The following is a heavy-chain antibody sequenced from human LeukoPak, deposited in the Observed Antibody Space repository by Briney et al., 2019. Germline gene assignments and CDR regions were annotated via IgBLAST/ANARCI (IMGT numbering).Heavy chain of an antibody. CDR3: ARGRLGIYYGSGSYRY. D-gene: IGHD3-10*01. CDR1: GGSFSGYY. CDR2: INHSGST. Sequence: SETLSLTCAVYGGSFSGYYWSWIRQPPGKGLEWIGEINHSGSTNYNPSLKSRVTISVDTSKNQFSLKLSSVTAADTAVYYCARGRLGIYYGSGSYRYWGQGTLVTVPS. V-gene: IGHV4-34*01. J-gene: IGHJ4*02.